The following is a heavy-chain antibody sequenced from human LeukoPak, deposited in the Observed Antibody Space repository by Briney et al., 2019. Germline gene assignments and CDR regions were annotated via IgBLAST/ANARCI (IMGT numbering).Heavy chain of an antibody. CDR1: GFTFSSFA. J-gene: IGHJ4*02. CDR2: VSRTGSTK. V-gene: IGHV3-23*01. D-gene: IGHD2-15*01. CDR3: AKRKNSPGYSSLDQ. Sequence: GGSLRLSCVASGFTFSSFALDWVRQAPGRGLEWISVVSRTGSTKYHADSVKGRFTVSRDNSKNTVYLQMNSLRVDDSAVYYCAKRKNSPGYSSLDQWGQGTLVTVSS.